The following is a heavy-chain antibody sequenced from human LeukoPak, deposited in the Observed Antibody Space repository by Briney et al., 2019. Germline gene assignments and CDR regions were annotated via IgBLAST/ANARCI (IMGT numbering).Heavy chain of an antibody. D-gene: IGHD5-24*01. J-gene: IGHJ4*02. CDR2: MNPNSGNT. CDR3: ARGWTVEMTPLDY. CDR1: GYTFTSYD. V-gene: IGHV1-8*03. Sequence: ASVKVSCKASGYTFTSYDINWVRQATGQGLEWMGWMNPNSGNTGYAQKFQGRVTITRNTSISTAYMELSSLRSEDTAVYYCARGWTVEMTPLDYWGQGTLVTVSS.